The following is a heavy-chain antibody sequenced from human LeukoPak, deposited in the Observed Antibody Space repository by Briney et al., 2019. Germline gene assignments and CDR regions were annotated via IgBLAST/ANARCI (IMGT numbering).Heavy chain of an antibody. J-gene: IGHJ4*02. D-gene: IGHD2-2*01. V-gene: IGHV4-30-2*01. CDR1: GGSISSGGYS. CDR3: ARTAGYCSSTSCLHFDY. CDR2: IYHSGST. Sequence: SETLSLTCAVSGGSISSGGYSWSWIRQPPGKGLEWIGYIYHSGSTYYNPSLKSRVTISVDRSKNQFSLKLSSVTAADTAVYYCARTAGYCSSTSCLHFDYWGQGTLVTVS.